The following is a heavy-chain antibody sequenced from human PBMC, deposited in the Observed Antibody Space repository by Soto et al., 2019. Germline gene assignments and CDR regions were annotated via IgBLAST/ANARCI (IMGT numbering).Heavy chain of an antibody. Sequence: ASVKVSCKASGYTFTSYGISWVRQAPGQGLEWMGWISAYNGNTNYAQKLQGRVTMTTDTSTSTAYMELRSLRSDDTAVYYCARFLRTYYYYYGMEVWGQRTTVNVSS. CDR1: GYTFTSYG. J-gene: IGHJ6*01. CDR3: ARFLRTYYYYYGMEV. V-gene: IGHV1-18*01. CDR2: ISAYNGNT.